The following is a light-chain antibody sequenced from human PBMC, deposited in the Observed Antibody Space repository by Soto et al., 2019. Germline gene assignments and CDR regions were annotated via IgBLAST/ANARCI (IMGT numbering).Light chain of an antibody. CDR1: QSVGSSY. J-gene: IGKJ3*01. CDR2: GAS. Sequence: EIVLTQSPGTLSLSPGERATLSCRASQSVGSSYLAWYQQKPGQAPRLLIYGASSRATGIPDRFSGSGSGTDFTLTISRLEPEDFAVYYGQQYGSSPLFTFGPGTKVDIK. CDR3: QQYGSSPLFT. V-gene: IGKV3-20*01.